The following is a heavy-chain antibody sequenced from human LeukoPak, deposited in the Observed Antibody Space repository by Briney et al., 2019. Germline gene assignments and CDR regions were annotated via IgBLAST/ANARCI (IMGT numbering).Heavy chain of an antibody. D-gene: IGHD1-1*01. CDR3: VRDGSGTTPFDY. V-gene: IGHV3-74*01. Sequence: GGSLRLSCAASGFTFTSYWMHWVRQAPGKGLVWVSLITSDGSTTIYADSVKGRFTISRDNAKNTQYLQMNSLRVEDTAVYYCVRDGSGTTPFDYWGQGTLVTVSS. CDR1: GFTFTSYW. CDR2: ITSDGSTT. J-gene: IGHJ4*02.